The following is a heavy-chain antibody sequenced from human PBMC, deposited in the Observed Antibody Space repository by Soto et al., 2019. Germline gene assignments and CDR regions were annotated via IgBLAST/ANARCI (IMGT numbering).Heavy chain of an antibody. CDR3: AKDGGSNSGWGFDS. D-gene: IGHD3-10*01. V-gene: IGHV3-9*01. CDR1: GLTFHVYA. Sequence: SLRLSCAASGLTFHVYAMHWVRQARGKGLEWVSGLNWNSSNIYYADSVKGRFTIARDDAKNSLYLEMNRLRVDDTALYYCAKDGGSNSGWGFDSWGQGTLVTVSS. J-gene: IGHJ4*02. CDR2: LNWNSSNI.